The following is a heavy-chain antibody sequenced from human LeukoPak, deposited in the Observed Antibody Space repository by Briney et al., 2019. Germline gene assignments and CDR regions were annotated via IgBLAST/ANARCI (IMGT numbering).Heavy chain of an antibody. D-gene: IGHD6-19*01. CDR1: GFTFSSYA. J-gene: IGHJ3*02. V-gene: IGHV3-23*01. CDR3: ARDRVSGAFDI. Sequence: GGSLRLPCAASGFTFSSYAMSWVRQAPGKGLEWVSAISGSGGSTYYADSVKGRFTISRDKSKNSLYLQMNSLSAEDTAVYYCARDRVSGAFDIWGQGTMVTVSS. CDR2: ISGSGGST.